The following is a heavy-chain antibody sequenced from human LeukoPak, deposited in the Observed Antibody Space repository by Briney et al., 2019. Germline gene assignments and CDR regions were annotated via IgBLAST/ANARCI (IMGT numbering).Heavy chain of an antibody. V-gene: IGHV4-4*07. CDR2: IYSSGST. J-gene: IGHJ4*02. CDR3: ARKYGDY. D-gene: IGHD2-2*01. CDR1: GASITSFH. Sequence: PSETLSLTCTLSGASITSFHWTGIRQPAGKGREGIGLIYSSGSTIYNPSLQSRAAMSVDMPKNQLSLKLSSVTAADTAMYSCARKYGDYWGQGTLVTVSS.